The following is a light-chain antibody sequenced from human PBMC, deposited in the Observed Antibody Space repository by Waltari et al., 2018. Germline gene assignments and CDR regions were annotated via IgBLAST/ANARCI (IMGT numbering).Light chain of an antibody. CDR1: QSLLHSNGYNY. Sequence: DIVMTQSPLSLPVTPGEPASTPCRSNQSLLHSNGYNYLDWYLQKPGQSPQLLIYLGSNRASGVPDRFSGSGSGTDFTLKISRVEAEDVAVYYCMQALQAPITFGQGTRLEIK. J-gene: IGKJ5*01. CDR2: LGS. CDR3: MQALQAPIT. V-gene: IGKV2-28*01.